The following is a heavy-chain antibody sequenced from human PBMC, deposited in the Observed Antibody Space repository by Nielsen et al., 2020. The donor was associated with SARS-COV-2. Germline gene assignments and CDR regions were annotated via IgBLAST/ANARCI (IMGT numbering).Heavy chain of an antibody. V-gene: IGHV3-48*01. CDR3: ARVPAPEWRVGYYYYGMDV. CDR2: ISSGSSTM. J-gene: IGHJ6*02. Sequence: GESLKISCAASGFAFSGYSMNWVRQAPGKGLEWLSYISSGSSTMYYADSVKGRFTISRDNAKNSLYLQMNSLTAEDTAVYYCARVPAPEWRVGYYYYGMDVWGQGTMVTVSS. D-gene: IGHD6-19*01. CDR1: GFAFSGYS.